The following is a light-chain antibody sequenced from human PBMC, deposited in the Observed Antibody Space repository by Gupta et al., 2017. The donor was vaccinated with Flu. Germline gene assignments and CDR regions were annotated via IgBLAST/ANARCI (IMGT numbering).Light chain of an antibody. CDR1: RSNIECNV. J-gene: IGLJ2*01. Sequence: QSVLTQSPSASGTPGQMVTISCSDSRSNIECNVVSWFQGVPGTAPRLLIYRNDQRPSGVPDRFAGSRSGTSASLAINGLQSEDEADYYCAAWDDSLNGVVFGGGTKLTVL. CDR2: RND. CDR3: AAWDDSLNGVV. V-gene: IGLV1-44*01.